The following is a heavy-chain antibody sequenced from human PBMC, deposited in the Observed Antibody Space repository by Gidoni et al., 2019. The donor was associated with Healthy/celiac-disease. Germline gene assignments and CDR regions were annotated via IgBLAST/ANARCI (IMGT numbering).Heavy chain of an antibody. V-gene: IGHV4-39*01. D-gene: IGHD2-21*02. J-gene: IGHJ3*02. CDR2: IYYSGST. Sequence: QLQLQESGPGLVKPSETLSLTCTVSGGSIRSSSYYWGWIRQPPGKGLEWIGSIYYSGSTYYNPSLKSRVTISVDTSKNQFSLKLSSVTAADTAVYYCARRKIVVVTAHDAFDIWGQGTMVTVSS. CDR1: GGSIRSSSYY. CDR3: ARRKIVVVTAHDAFDI.